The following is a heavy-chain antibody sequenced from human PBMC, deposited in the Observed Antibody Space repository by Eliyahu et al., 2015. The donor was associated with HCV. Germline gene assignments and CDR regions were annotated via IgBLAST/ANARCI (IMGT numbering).Heavy chain of an antibody. J-gene: IGHJ5*02. D-gene: IGHD6-19*01. CDR2: IHYSGST. CDR3: ASGGGGIAVTGTGGWFDP. Sequence: QVQLQESGPGLVKPSETLSLTCTVSGGSXTTYYWSWIRQPPGKGLEWIGYIHYSGSTNYNPSLKSRVTMSVDTSKNQFSLNLTSVTAADTAMYYCASGGGGIAVTGTGGWFDPWGQGTLVTVSS. CDR1: GGSXTTYY. V-gene: IGHV4-59*01.